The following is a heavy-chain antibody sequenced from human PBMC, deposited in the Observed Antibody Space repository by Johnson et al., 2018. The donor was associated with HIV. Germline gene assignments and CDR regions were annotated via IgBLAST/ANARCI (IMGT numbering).Heavy chain of an antibody. D-gene: IGHD3-22*01. V-gene: IGHV3-30*19. CDR3: AKDPAVVPPICFDV. Sequence: QVQLVESGGGVVPPGGSLRLSCAASGFTFSSYGMPWVRQAPGKGLEWVAVISYDGSNNYYADSVKGRFTISRDNSKNRLFMQRNSLRAEDTAVYYCAKDPAVVPPICFDVWGQGKVVTVSS. CDR2: ISYDGSNN. CDR1: GFTFSSYG. J-gene: IGHJ3*01.